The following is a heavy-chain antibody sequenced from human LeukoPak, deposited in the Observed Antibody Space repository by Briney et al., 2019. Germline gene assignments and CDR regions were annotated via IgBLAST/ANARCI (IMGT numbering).Heavy chain of an antibody. CDR1: GFTFSSYW. D-gene: IGHD5-18*01. Sequence: GGSLRLSCAASGFTFSSYWMHWVRQAPGKGLVWVSRINSDGSSTSYADSVKGRFTISRDNAKNTLYLQTNSLRAEDTAAYYCARDFIRGYSYGYDYWGQGTLVTVSS. CDR2: INSDGSST. CDR3: ARDFIRGYSYGYDY. V-gene: IGHV3-74*01. J-gene: IGHJ4*02.